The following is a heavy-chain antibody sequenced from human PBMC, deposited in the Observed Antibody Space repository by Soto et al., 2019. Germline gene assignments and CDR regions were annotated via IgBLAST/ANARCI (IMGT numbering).Heavy chain of an antibody. J-gene: IGHJ5*02. Sequence: GSLRLSCAASGFTFSSYSMNWVRQAPGKGLEWVSYISSTGSTIYYADSVKGRFTISRDNAKNSLYLQMNSLRDEDTAVYYCARMRAYCGGDCYPQNSWFDPWGQGTLVTVSS. CDR2: ISSTGSTI. CDR1: GFTFSSYS. V-gene: IGHV3-48*02. CDR3: ARMRAYCGGDCYPQNSWFDP. D-gene: IGHD2-21*02.